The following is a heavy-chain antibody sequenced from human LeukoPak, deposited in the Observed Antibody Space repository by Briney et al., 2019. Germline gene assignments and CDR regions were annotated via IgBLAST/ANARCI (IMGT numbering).Heavy chain of an antibody. CDR2: IKQDGSEK. J-gene: IGHJ4*02. D-gene: IGHD6-13*01. CDR3: ARDFSIAAAGTGY. CDR1: GFTFSSYW. V-gene: IGHV3-7*01. Sequence: GGSLRLSCAASGFTFSSYWMSWVRQAPGKGLEWVANIKQDGSEKYYVDSVKGRFTISRDSAKNSLYLQMNSLRAEDTAVYYCARDFSIAAAGTGYWGQGTLVTVSS.